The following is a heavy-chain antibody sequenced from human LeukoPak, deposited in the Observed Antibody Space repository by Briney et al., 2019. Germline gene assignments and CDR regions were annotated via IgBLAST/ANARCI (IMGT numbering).Heavy chain of an antibody. J-gene: IGHJ6*02. CDR2: INCDWSST. D-gene: IGHD1-26*01. Sequence: PGGALRLSCAASGFTFSSYLMHWVRPAPGKGLAWVSRINCDWSSTSYADSVQGRLTISRDNAKNALYLQMNSLRAEETAVYSCARDGEVGPTPKYYYYGMDVWGQGTTVTVSS. CDR3: ARDGEVGPTPKYYYYGMDV. CDR1: GFTFSSYL. V-gene: IGHV3-74*01.